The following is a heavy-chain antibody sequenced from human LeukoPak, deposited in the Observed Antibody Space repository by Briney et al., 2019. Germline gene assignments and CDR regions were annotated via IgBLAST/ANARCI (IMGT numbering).Heavy chain of an antibody. CDR3: ARGGGLEDFDY. CDR2: TYYRSKWYN. V-gene: IGHV6-1*01. J-gene: IGHJ4*02. D-gene: IGHD3-10*01. CDR1: GDSVSSNRVA. Sequence: SQTLSLTCAISGDSVSSNRVAWNWIRQPPSRGLEWLGRTYYRSKWYNDYAVSVKSRITINPDTSKNQFSLQLKFVTPEDTAVYYCARGGGLEDFDYWGRGTLVTVSS.